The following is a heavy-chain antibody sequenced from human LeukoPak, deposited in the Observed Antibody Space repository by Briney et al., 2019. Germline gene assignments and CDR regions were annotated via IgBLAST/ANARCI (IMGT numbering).Heavy chain of an antibody. CDR1: GFTFSSYA. V-gene: IGHV3-64*01. D-gene: IGHD3-10*01. Sequence: GGSLRLSCAASGFTFSSYAMHWVRQAPGKGLEYVSAISSNGGSTYHANSVKGRFTISRDNSKNTLYLQMGSLRAEDMAVYYCARAISLPDPIWFGELANYFDYWGQGTLVTVSS. CDR3: ARAISLPDPIWFGELANYFDY. CDR2: ISSNGGST. J-gene: IGHJ4*02.